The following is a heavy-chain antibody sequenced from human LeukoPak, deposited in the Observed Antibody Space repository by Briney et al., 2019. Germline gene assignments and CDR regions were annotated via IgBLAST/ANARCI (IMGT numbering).Heavy chain of an antibody. D-gene: IGHD3-10*01. CDR3: AKTITMVRGVITDAFDI. Sequence: PGGSLRLPCAASGFTFSSYAMNWVRQAPGKGLEWVSSVSYSGDSTYYTDSVKGRFTISRDNSKSTLYLQMNSLRAEDTAVYYCAKTITMVRGVITDAFDIWGQGTMVTVSS. CDR2: VSYSGDST. CDR1: GFTFSSYA. J-gene: IGHJ3*02. V-gene: IGHV3-23*01.